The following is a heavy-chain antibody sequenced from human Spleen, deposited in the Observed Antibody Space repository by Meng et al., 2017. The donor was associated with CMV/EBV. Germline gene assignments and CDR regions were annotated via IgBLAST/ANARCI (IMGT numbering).Heavy chain of an antibody. V-gene: IGHV3-23*03. J-gene: IGHJ2*01. CDR1: GFTFSSYA. CDR2: IYTGGSSA. Sequence: GESLKISCAASGFTFSSYAMSWVRQAPRRGLQWVSVIYTGGSSAYYADSVEGRFTISRDDSKNTLYLQMNSLRAEDTAMYYCAKKCSGASCYNRDTYYYFDLWGRGTLVTVSS. D-gene: IGHD2-2*02. CDR3: AKKCSGASCYNRDTYYYFDL.